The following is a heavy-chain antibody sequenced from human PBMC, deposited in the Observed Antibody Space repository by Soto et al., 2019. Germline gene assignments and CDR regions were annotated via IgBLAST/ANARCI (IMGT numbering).Heavy chain of an antibody. CDR2: IYYSGST. V-gene: IGHV4-31*03. Sequence: SETLSLTCTVSGGSISSGGYYWSWILQHPGKGLEWIGYIYYSGSTYYNPSLKSRVTISVDTSKNQFSLKLSSVTAADTAVYYCARDIPTTVTTRRRGHPSMDVWGQGTTVTVSS. CDR1: GGSISSGGYY. CDR3: ARDIPTTVTTRRRGHPSMDV. J-gene: IGHJ6*02. D-gene: IGHD4-4*01.